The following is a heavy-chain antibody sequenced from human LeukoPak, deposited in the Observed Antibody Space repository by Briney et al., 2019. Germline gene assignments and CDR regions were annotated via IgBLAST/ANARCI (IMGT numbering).Heavy chain of an antibody. V-gene: IGHV4-38-2*02. D-gene: IGHD4-17*01. CDR1: GYSISSGYY. Sequence: PSETLSLTCTVSGYSISSGYYWGWIRQPPGKGLEWIGNIYHSGSTFYNPSLKSRVTISVDTSKNQFSLKLSSVTAADTAVYYCARTIYGDYVWSPVDYWGQGTLVTVSS. J-gene: IGHJ4*02. CDR3: ARTIYGDYVWSPVDY. CDR2: IYHSGST.